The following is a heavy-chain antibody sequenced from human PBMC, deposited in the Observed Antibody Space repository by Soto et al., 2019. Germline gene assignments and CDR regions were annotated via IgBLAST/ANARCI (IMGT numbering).Heavy chain of an antibody. CDR3: SRGSTYYGFLT. CDR2: IYYIGTT. J-gene: IGHJ5*02. D-gene: IGHD3-10*01. CDR1: GDSIGSGDYY. Sequence: QVQLQESGPGLVKPSQTLSLTCTVSGDSIGSGDYYWTWIRQPPGKGLEWIGYIYYIGTTFYNPPLPSRVNIYIDTSTNHFSLRLTSVTAADTAVYYCSRGSTYYGFLTWGPGTLVTVSS. V-gene: IGHV4-30-4*01.